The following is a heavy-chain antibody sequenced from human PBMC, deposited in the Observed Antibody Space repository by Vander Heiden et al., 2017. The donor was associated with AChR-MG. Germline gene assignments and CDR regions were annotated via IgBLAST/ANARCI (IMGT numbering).Heavy chain of an antibody. CDR3: ARGGAAWGRNWFDP. CDR1: GGSISSYY. Sequence: QVQLQESGPGLVKPPETLSLTCTVSGGSISSYYWSWIRQPPGKGLEWIGYIYYSGSTNYNPSLKSRVTISVDTSKNQFSLKLSSVTAADTAVYYCARGGAAWGRNWFDPWGQGTLVTVSS. D-gene: IGHD3-16*01. CDR2: IYYSGST. V-gene: IGHV4-59*13. J-gene: IGHJ5*02.